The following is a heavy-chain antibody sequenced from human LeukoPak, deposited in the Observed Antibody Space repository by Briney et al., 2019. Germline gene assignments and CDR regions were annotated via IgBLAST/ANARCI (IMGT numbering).Heavy chain of an antibody. CDR1: GGSISSNNG. CDR2: IYHSGST. J-gene: IGHJ4*02. Sequence: SETLSLTCAVSGGSISSNNGWSWVRQPPGKGLEWIGEIYHSGSTNYNPSLKSRVTMSVDKSKNQFSLKLSSVTAADTAVYYCARGPRYCTNGVCYTFGYFDYWGQGTLVTVSS. V-gene: IGHV4-4*02. D-gene: IGHD2-8*01. CDR3: ARGPRYCTNGVCYTFGYFDY.